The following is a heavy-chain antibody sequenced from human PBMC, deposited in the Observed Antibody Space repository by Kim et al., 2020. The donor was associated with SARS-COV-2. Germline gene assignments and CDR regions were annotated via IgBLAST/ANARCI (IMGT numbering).Heavy chain of an antibody. CDR2: ISSSGSTI. CDR1: GFTFSSYE. Sequence: GGSLRLSCAASGFTFSSYEMNWVRQAPGKGLEWVSYISSSGSTIYYADSVKGRFTISRDNAKNSLYLQMNSLRAEDTAVYYCARDASPFDWLSNIDGSEIDYWGQGTLVTVSS. V-gene: IGHV3-48*03. D-gene: IGHD3-9*01. J-gene: IGHJ4*02. CDR3: ARDASPFDWLSNIDGSEIDY.